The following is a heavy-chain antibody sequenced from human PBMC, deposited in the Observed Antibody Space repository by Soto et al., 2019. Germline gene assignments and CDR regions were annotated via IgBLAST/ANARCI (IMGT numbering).Heavy chain of an antibody. CDR1: GGSLDDFY. CDR2: ISDGGST. CDR3: ARDGYNSYYFDL. D-gene: IGHD5-12*01. Sequence: SETLSLTCTVSGGSLDDFYWSWIRQPPGKAPEWIAYISDGGSTNYNPSLRDRVIISVDTSNTQFSLRLTSVIAADSAVYYCARDGYNSYYFDLWGRGTLVTVSS. V-gene: IGHV4-59*01. J-gene: IGHJ4*02.